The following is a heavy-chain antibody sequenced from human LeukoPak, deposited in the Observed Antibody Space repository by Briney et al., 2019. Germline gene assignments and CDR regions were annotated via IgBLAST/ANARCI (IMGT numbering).Heavy chain of an antibody. D-gene: IGHD6-13*01. V-gene: IGHV3-23*01. CDR1: GFTFSSYA. CDR3: AHVAGWAAAGTYYFDY. J-gene: IGHJ4*02. Sequence: GGSLRLSCAASGFTFSSYAMSWVRQAPGKGLEWVSAISGSGSSTYYADSVKGRFTISRDNSKNTLYLQMNSLRAEDTAVYYCAHVAGWAAAGTYYFDYWGQGTLVTVSS. CDR2: ISGSGSST.